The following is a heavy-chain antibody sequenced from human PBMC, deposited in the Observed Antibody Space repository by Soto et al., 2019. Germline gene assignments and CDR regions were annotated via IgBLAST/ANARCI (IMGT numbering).Heavy chain of an antibody. D-gene: IGHD3-3*01. V-gene: IGHV3-30-3*01. Sequence: QVQLVESGGGVVQPGRSLRLSCAASGFTFSSYAMHWVHQAPGKGLEWVAVISYDGSNKYYADSVKGRFTISRDNSKNTLYLQMNSLRAEDTAVYYCARDGRFPYGMDVWGQGTTVTVSS. CDR3: ARDGRFPYGMDV. CDR1: GFTFSSYA. CDR2: ISYDGSNK. J-gene: IGHJ6*02.